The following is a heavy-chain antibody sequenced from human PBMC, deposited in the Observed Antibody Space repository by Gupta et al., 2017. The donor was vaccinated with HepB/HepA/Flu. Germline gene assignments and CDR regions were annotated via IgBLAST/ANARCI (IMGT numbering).Heavy chain of an antibody. CDR3: ARDLHERYWDFWSGKDRFEY. V-gene: IGHV3-7*01. J-gene: IGHJ4*02. CDR2: IKNDGRET. CDR1: GFTFGTYW. Sequence: EVQLVESGGGLVQPGTSLRLSCAASGFTFGTYWMSWVRQAPGKGLEFVANIKNDGRETHYMDSVKGRVTISRDNAQNSLYLQMDSLRVEDTAVYYCARDLHERYWDFWSGKDRFEYWGQGAQVTVSS. D-gene: IGHD3-3*02.